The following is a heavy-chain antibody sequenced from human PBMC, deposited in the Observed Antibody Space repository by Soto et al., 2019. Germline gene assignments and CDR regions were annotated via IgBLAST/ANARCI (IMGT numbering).Heavy chain of an antibody. Sequence: SETLSLTCTVSGGSISSYYWSWIRQPPGKGLEWIGYIYYSGSTNYNPSLKSRVTISVDTSKNQFSLKLSSVTAADTAVYYCARSGAYCGGDCYSDYWGQGTLVTV. CDR1: GGSISSYY. V-gene: IGHV4-59*12. CDR3: ARSGAYCGGDCYSDY. D-gene: IGHD2-21*01. CDR2: IYYSGST. J-gene: IGHJ4*02.